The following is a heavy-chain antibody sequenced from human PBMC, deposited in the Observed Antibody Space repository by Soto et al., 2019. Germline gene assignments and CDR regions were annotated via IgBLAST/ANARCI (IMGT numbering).Heavy chain of an antibody. V-gene: IGHV4-34*01. CDR3: SRGNDAYKGGRT. J-gene: IGHJ5*02. Sequence: SETLSLTCAVYDGSLSDDYYTWTRQSPGKGLEWIGEIHPSGSTYYNPFLKTLVTLSQDTSKRQFSLNLISVTAADTGEYYCSRGNDAYKGGRTWGQGTLVTVSS. D-gene: IGHD1-1*01. CDR1: DGSLSDDY. CDR2: IHPSGST.